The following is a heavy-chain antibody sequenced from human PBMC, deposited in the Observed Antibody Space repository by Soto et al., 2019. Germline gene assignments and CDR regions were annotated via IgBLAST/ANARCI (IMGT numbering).Heavy chain of an antibody. J-gene: IGHJ4*02. Sequence: ESGGGLVQPGRSLRLSCAASGFTFDDYAMHWVRQAPGKGLEWVSGISWNSGSIGYADSVKGRFTISRDNAKNSLYLQMNSLRAEDTALYYCASGRGGYSCGPPDYWGQGTLVTVSS. CDR3: ASGRGGYSCGPPDY. V-gene: IGHV3-9*01. CDR1: GFTFDDYA. D-gene: IGHD5-18*01. CDR2: ISWNSGSI.